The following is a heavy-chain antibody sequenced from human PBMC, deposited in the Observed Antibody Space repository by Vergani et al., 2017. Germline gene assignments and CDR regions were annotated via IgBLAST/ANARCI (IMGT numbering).Heavy chain of an antibody. Sequence: QVQLVQSGAEVKKPGSSVKVSCKASGGTFSSYTISWVRQAPGQGLEWMGRIIPILGIANYAQKFQGRVTITADKSTSTAYMELSSLRSEDTAVYYCARXPFVDTAIYPQPPPTILYGMDVWGQGTTVTVSS. CDR1: GGTFSSYT. V-gene: IGHV1-69*08. J-gene: IGHJ6*02. CDR2: IIPILGIA. CDR3: ARXPFVDTAIYPQPPPTILYGMDV. D-gene: IGHD5-18*01.